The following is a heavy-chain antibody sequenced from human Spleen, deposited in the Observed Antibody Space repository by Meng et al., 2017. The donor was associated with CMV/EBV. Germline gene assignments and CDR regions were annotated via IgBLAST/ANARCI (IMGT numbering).Heavy chain of an antibody. J-gene: IGHJ4*02. CDR2: ISDSGAST. Sequence: LSLTRAASGFTFRSYALTWVRQAPGKGLEGVSVISDSGASTYYADSVKGRFTISRDNSKNTLYLQMNSLRAEDTAVYYCAKHSGSYYPNFDYWGQGTLVTVSS. CDR1: GFTFRSYA. CDR3: AKHSGSYYPNFDY. D-gene: IGHD1-26*01. V-gene: IGHV3-23*01.